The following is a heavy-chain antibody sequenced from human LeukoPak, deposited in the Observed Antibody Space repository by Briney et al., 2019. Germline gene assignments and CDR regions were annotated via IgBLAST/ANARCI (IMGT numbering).Heavy chain of an antibody. CDR3: ARVSSTHGEYSFDY. Sequence: GGSLRLSCAASGFTFSSYSMNWVRQAPGKGLEWVSSISSRSSYIYYADSVKGRFTISRDNAKNSLYLQMNSLRAEDTAVYYCARVSSTHGEYSFDYWGQGTLVTVSS. CDR1: GFTFSSYS. CDR2: ISSRSSYI. D-gene: IGHD2-2*01. J-gene: IGHJ4*02. V-gene: IGHV3-21*01.